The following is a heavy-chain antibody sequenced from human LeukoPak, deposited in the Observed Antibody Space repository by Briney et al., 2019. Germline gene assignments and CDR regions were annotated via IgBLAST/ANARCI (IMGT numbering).Heavy chain of an antibody. CDR2: INVGNGNT. D-gene: IGHD3-10*01. V-gene: IGHV1-3*03. CDR1: GYTFTTYA. CDR3: AKDCINMRRGVFASHWVDP. J-gene: IGHJ5*02. Sequence: ASVKVSCKASGYTFTTYAMHWVRQAPGQRLEWMGWINVGNGNTKYSQEFQGRVTITRETSASTAYMELNSLRPEDTAVYYCAKDCINMRRGVFASHWVDPWGPGTLVTVSS.